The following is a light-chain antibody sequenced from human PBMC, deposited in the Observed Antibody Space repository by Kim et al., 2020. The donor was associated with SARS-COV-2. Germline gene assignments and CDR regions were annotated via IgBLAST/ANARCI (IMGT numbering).Light chain of an antibody. CDR3: MQALQTQRS. CDR2: LGS. J-gene: IGKJ2*03. V-gene: IGKV2-28*01. CDR1: QSLLHSNGYNY. Sequence: EPASISCRSSQSLLHSNGYNYLDWYLQKPGQSPQLLIYLGSNLASGVPDRFIGSGSGTDFTLKISRVEAEDVGVYYCMQALQTQRSFGQGTKLEI.